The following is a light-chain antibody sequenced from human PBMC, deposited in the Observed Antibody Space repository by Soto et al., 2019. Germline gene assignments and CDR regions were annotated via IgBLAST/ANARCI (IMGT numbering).Light chain of an antibody. CDR2: DVS. J-gene: IGLJ1*01. CDR3: CSYAGAFTYV. Sequence: QSALPQPRSVSWSPGHSVTISCTVTSSDVGGYSYVSWYQQHPGKAPKLMISDVSKRPSGVPDRFSGSKFGNTASLTISGLQAEDEADYYCCSYAGAFTYVFGSGTKVTVL. CDR1: SSDVGGYSY. V-gene: IGLV2-11*01.